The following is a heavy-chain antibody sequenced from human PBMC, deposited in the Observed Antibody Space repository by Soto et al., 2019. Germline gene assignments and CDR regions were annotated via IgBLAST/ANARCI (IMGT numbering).Heavy chain of an antibody. CDR3: ARMGGTVGAFDI. D-gene: IGHD6-19*01. CDR2: IYYSGST. J-gene: IGHJ3*02. Sequence: SETLSLTCTVSGGSISSSSYYWGWIRQPPGKGLEWIGSIYYSGSTYYNPSLKSRVTISVDTSKNQFSLKLSSVTAADTAVYYCARMGGTVGAFDIWGQGTMVTVSS. CDR1: GGSISSSSYY. V-gene: IGHV4-39*01.